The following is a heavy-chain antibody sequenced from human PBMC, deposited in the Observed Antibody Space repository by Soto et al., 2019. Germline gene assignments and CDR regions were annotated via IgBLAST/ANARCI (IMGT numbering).Heavy chain of an antibody. CDR2: ISGSGGST. Sequence: EVQLLESGGGLVQPGGSLRLSCAASGFTFSSNAMSWVRQAPGKGLEWVSAISGSGGSTYYADSVKGRFTISRDNSKNTLDLQMSSLRAEDTAVYYCAKDLEEVVIARGFDYWGQGFLVTVSS. D-gene: IGHD1-1*01. CDR1: GFTFSSNA. CDR3: AKDLEEVVIARGFDY. V-gene: IGHV3-23*01. J-gene: IGHJ4*02.